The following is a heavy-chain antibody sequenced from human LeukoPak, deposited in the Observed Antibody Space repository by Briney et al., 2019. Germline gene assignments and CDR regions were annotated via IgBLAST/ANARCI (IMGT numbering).Heavy chain of an antibody. Sequence: GGSLRLSCAASGFIFSHYDMHWVRQAPGKGLEWVSFIQYDGSNKYYADSVKGRFTISRDNSNDALYLQMNSLRAEDTAVYYCAKDPIRYFEATDYWGQGTLVTVSS. CDR2: IQYDGSNK. CDR1: GFIFSHYD. CDR3: AKDPIRYFEATDY. D-gene: IGHD3-9*01. J-gene: IGHJ4*02. V-gene: IGHV3-30*02.